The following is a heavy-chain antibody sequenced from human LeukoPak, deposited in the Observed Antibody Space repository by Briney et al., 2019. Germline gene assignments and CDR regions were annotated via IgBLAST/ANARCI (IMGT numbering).Heavy chain of an antibody. V-gene: IGHV1-69*13. Sequence: ASVKVSCKASGGTFSSYAISWVRKAPGQGLEWMGGIIPIFGTANYAQKFQGRVTITADESTSTAYMELSSLRSEDTAVYYCARARGCSGGSCYLATGYYYYGMDVWGKGTTVTVSS. D-gene: IGHD2-15*01. J-gene: IGHJ6*04. CDR3: ARARGCSGGSCYLATGYYYYGMDV. CDR2: IIPIFGTA. CDR1: GGTFSSYA.